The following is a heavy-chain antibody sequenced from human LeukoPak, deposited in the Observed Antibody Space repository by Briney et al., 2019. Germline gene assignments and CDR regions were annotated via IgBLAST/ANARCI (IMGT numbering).Heavy chain of an antibody. CDR3: ARGDGRGQLLHLGMDV. CDR1: GFTFSSYG. D-gene: IGHD2-2*01. J-gene: IGHJ6*02. Sequence: PGGSLRLSCAASGFTFSSYGMHWVRQAPGKGLEWVAVIWYDGSNRYYADSVKGRFTISRDNSKNTLYLQMNSLSAEDTAVYYCARGDGRGQLLHLGMDVWGQGTTVTVSS. V-gene: IGHV3-33*01. CDR2: IWYDGSNR.